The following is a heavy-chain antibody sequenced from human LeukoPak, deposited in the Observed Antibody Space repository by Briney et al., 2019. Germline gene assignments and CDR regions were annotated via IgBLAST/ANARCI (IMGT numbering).Heavy chain of an antibody. CDR2: INHSGST. Sequence: SETLSLTCAVYGGSFSGYYRSWIRQPPGKGLEWIGEINHSGSTNYNPSLKSRVTISVDTSKNQFSLKLSSVTAADTAVYYCARLFEGTFDIWGQGTMVTVSS. J-gene: IGHJ3*02. CDR1: GGSFSGYY. V-gene: IGHV4-34*01. D-gene: IGHD3-10*01. CDR3: ARLFEGTFDI.